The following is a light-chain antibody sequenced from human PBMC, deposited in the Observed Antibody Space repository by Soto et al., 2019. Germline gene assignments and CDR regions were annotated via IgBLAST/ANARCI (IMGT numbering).Light chain of an antibody. CDR2: DVS. J-gene: IGKJ5*01. V-gene: IGKV3D-15*01. CDR3: QQYNNWIP. Sequence: EIVVTHSPATVSVSPGERATLSFRASQSVDINLAWYQQKPGQAPRLLIYDVSTRATGIPTRFSGSGSGTEFTLTISSLQSEDFAVYYCQQYNNWIPFGQGTRLAIK. CDR1: QSVDIN.